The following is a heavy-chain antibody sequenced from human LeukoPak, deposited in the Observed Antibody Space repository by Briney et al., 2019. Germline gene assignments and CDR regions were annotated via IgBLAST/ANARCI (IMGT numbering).Heavy chain of an antibody. Sequence: ASVKVSCKASGYTFTSYSFSWVRQAPGQGLEFMGWSSASNGKANYAQKFRGRVTMTTDTSTTTAYMDLTSLRSDDTAVYYCARVITGAYRADYWGQGTPVTVSS. D-gene: IGHD1-20*01. CDR3: ARVITGAYRADY. CDR2: SSASNGKA. V-gene: IGHV1-18*01. J-gene: IGHJ4*02. CDR1: GYTFTSYS.